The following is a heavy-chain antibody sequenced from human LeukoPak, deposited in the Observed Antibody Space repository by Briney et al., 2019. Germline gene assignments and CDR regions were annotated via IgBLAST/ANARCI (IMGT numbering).Heavy chain of an antibody. CDR2: VTGGGGST. Sequence: GALRLSCAASGFTFRNFGMTWVRQAPGKGLEWVSSVTGGGGSTSYADSVKGRFTISRDNSKNTLSLQMHSLRGEDTAVYYCVKDQDWAAAAGTFDFWGQGTLVTVSS. J-gene: IGHJ4*02. D-gene: IGHD6-13*01. V-gene: IGHV3-23*01. CDR1: GFTFRNFG. CDR3: VKDQDWAAAAGTFDF.